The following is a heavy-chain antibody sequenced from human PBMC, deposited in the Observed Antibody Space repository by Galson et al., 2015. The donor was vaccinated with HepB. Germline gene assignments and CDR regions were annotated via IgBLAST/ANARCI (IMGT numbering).Heavy chain of an antibody. V-gene: IGHV2-5*02. J-gene: IGHJ4*02. CDR1: RFSLRTSGVG. CDR3: ARYRPFDY. Sequence: PALVKPTQTLTLTCTFSRFSLRTSGVGVGWIRQPPGKALEWLTVIYWDGDRHYSPSLESRLTITKDTSKNQVVLTMTNLDPVDTATYDCARYRPFDYWGPGTLVTVSS. D-gene: IGHD4-11*01. CDR2: IYWDGDR.